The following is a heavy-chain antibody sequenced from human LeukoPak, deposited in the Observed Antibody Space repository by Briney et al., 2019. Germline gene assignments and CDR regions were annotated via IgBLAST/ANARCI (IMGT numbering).Heavy chain of an antibody. Sequence: PSETLSLTCTVSGGSISSSSYYWGWIRQPPGKGLEWIGSIYYSGSTYYNPSLRRRITISVDSSKNQFSPKPSSVTAADTAVYYCATASPVVAAVNIHAFDIWGQGTMVTVSS. D-gene: IGHD2-15*01. J-gene: IGHJ3*02. CDR1: GGSISSSSYY. CDR3: ATASPVVAAVNIHAFDI. CDR2: IYYSGST. V-gene: IGHV4-39*01.